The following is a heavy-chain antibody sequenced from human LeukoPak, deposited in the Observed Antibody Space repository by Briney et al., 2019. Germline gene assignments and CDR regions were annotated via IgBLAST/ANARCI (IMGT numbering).Heavy chain of an antibody. CDR2: IYSGGST. CDR1: GFTVSSNY. Sequence: GGSLRLSCVASGFTVSSNYMSWVRQAPGKGLEWVSVIYSGGSTYYADSVKGRFTISRDKSKNTLYLQMNSLRAEDTAVYYCARFRRLLRYDSRVNDAFHIWGQGTMVTVSS. CDR3: ARFRRLLRYDSRVNDAFHI. D-gene: IGHD3-22*01. J-gene: IGHJ3*02. V-gene: IGHV3-53*05.